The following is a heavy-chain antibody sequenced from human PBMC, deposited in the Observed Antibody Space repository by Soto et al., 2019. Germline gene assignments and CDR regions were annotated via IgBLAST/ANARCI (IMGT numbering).Heavy chain of an antibody. J-gene: IGHJ5*02. CDR2: IIPIFGTA. CDR3: ARQAYKWNYSNWFDP. V-gene: IGHV1-69*13. CDR1: GGTFSSYA. Sequence: SVKVSCKASGGTFSSYAISWVRQAPGQGLEWMGGIIPIFGTANYAQKFQGRVTITADESTSTAYMELSSLRSEDTAVYYCARQAYKWNYSNWFDPGGQGTLVTVSS. D-gene: IGHD1-7*01.